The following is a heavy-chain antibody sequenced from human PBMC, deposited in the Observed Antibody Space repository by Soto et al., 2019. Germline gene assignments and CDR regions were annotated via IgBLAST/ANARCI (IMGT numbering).Heavy chain of an antibody. CDR1: GDSVTSGSSY. V-gene: IGHV4-61*01. J-gene: IGHJ4*02. CDR2: FYYSGSA. CDR3: ARARSAWPYTLDY. D-gene: IGHD1-26*01. Sequence: SETLSLTCTVSGDSVTSGSSYWTLIRQPPGKELEWIGFFYYSGSANYNPSLKNRVTIIGDTTKNQFSLRMDSVAAADTAVYYCARARSAWPYTLDYWGQGTVVTVSS.